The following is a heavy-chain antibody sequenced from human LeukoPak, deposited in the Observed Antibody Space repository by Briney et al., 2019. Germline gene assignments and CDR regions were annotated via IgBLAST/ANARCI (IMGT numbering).Heavy chain of an antibody. CDR3: SRAYSTGWLGINDY. Sequence: GRSLRLSCRASGFTFSDYAVTWVRQAPGKGLEWVGFIRNKANGGTADYAASVKGRFTISRDDSKTIAYLQMNSLKTEDTAVYYCSRAYSTGWLGINDYWGQGALVTVSS. CDR1: GFTFSDYA. CDR2: IRNKANGGTA. D-gene: IGHD6-19*01. J-gene: IGHJ4*02. V-gene: IGHV3-49*04.